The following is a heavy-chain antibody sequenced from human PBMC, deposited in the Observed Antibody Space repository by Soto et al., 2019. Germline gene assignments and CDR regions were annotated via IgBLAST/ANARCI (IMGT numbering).Heavy chain of an antibody. D-gene: IGHD3-16*01. Sequence: QVQLVQSGAEVQKPGSSVNVSCKASGDTPSTYAISWVRQAPGQGLEWMGGIIPILGRPNYAQRFQGRITISADTSTRTTYMELNSVTSDDTAVFYCAILGFDVDSWGQGTLVIVSS. J-gene: IGHJ4*02. CDR3: AILGFDVDS. V-gene: IGHV1-69*14. CDR1: GDTPSTYA. CDR2: IIPILGRP.